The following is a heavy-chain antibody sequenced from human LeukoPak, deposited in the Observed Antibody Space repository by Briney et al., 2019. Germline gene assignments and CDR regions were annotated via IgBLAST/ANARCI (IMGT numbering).Heavy chain of an antibody. CDR3: ARAGYSSAGYYMDV. J-gene: IGHJ6*03. Sequence: ASVKVSCKTSGYTFTGYYMHWVRQAPGQGLEWMGWINPNSGGTNYAQKFQDRVTMTRDTSISTAYMELSRLRSDDTAVYYCARAGYSSAGYYMDVWGKGTTITISS. D-gene: IGHD6-19*01. CDR1: GYTFTGYY. CDR2: INPNSGGT. V-gene: IGHV1-2*02.